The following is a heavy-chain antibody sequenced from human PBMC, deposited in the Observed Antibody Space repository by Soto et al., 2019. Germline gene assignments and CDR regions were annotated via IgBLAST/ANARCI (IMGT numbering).Heavy chain of an antibody. CDR2: ISKSDYT. J-gene: IGHJ4*02. CDR1: GFAFNNYG. V-gene: IGHV3-21*01. Sequence: GGSLRLSCKVSGFAFNNYGINWVRQAPGKGLEWVSSISKSDYTYYSDSVKGRFTISRDNAKNSVSLQMNTLRVEDTAVYYCAREDSIIIPAVSDFWGQGTLVTVSS. D-gene: IGHD2-2*01. CDR3: AREDSIIIPAVSDF.